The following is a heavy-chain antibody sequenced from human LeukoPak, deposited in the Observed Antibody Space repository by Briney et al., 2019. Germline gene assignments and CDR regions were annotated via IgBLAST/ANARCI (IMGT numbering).Heavy chain of an antibody. V-gene: IGHV1-46*01. CDR3: ARVYGAAAFDI. CDR1: GYTFTGYY. D-gene: IGHD4-17*01. CDR2: INPSGGST. J-gene: IGHJ3*02. Sequence: ASVKVSCKASGYTFTGYYMHWVRQAPGQGLEWMGIINPSGGSTSYAQKFQGRVTMTRDTSTSTVYMELSSLRSEDTAVYYCARVYGAAAFDIWGQGTMVTVSS.